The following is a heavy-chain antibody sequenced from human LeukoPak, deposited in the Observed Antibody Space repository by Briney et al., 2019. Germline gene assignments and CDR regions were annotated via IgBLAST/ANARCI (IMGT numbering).Heavy chain of an antibody. CDR3: ARVTYYNWLDP. J-gene: IGHJ5*02. D-gene: IGHD2-21*02. Sequence: SETLSLTCTVSGSISSGSYYWSWIRQPAGKGLEWIGRIYTSGSTNYNPSLESRVTISVDTSKNQFSMKLTSVTAADTAVYYCARVTYYNWLDPWGQGTLVTVSS. CDR2: IYTSGST. CDR1: GSISSGSYY. V-gene: IGHV4-61*02.